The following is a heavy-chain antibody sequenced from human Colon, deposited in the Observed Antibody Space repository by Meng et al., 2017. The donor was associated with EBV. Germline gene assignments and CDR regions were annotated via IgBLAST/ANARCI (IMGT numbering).Heavy chain of an antibody. CDR1: GYTFTGYD. CDR2: INTHTGNP. Sequence: ARVVRSGDGGEKPGASVKVSCKASGYTFTGYDMHWVRQAPGQGLEWMGWINTHTGNPTYGQGFTGRFVLSSDTSVSTANLQISSLKAEDTAVYYCARGGPYPDSSGFHWYFDLWGRGTLVTVSS. D-gene: IGHD3-22*01. J-gene: IGHJ2*01. CDR3: ARGGPYPDSSGFHWYFDL. V-gene: IGHV7-4-1*02.